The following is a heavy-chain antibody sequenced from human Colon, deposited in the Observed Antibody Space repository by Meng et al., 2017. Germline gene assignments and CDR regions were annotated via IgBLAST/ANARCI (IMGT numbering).Heavy chain of an antibody. V-gene: IGHV4-59*11. D-gene: IGHD3-10*01. CDR3: ASSPGSSIYFDN. Sequence: SETLSLTCSVSGGSISSHYWSWIRQPPGKGLEWIGYISHSGNTNYNPSLKSRVTISGDTSKNQFSLEVSSVTAADTAVYYCASSPGSSIYFDNWGQGTLVTVSS. CDR1: GGSISSHY. J-gene: IGHJ4*02. CDR2: ISHSGNT.